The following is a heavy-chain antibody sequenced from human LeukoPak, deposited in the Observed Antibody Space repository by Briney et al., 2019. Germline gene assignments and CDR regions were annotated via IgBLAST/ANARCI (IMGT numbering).Heavy chain of an antibody. D-gene: IGHD3-10*01. J-gene: IGHJ4*02. CDR3: ARCTLWFGELLTVDY. CDR1: GFTFSSYT. CDR2: ISTSSSYI. Sequence: GGSLRLSCAASGFTFSSYTMNWVRQAPGKGLEWVSSISTSSSYIYYADSVKGRFTISRDNAKNSLYLQMNSLRAEDTAVYYCARCTLWFGELLTVDYWGQGTLVTVSS. V-gene: IGHV3-21*01.